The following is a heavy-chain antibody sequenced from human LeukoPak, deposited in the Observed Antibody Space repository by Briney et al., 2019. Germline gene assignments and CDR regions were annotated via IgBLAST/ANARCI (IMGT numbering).Heavy chain of an antibody. CDR3: ARWFGSGSYYYYYMDV. J-gene: IGHJ6*03. Sequence: ASVKVSCKASGYTFTGYYMHWVRQAPGQGLEWMGWINPNSGGTNYAQKFQGRVTMTRDTSISTAYMELSRLRSDDTAVYYCARWFGSGSYYYYYMDVWGKGTTVTVSS. V-gene: IGHV1-2*02. D-gene: IGHD3-10*01. CDR1: GYTFTGYY. CDR2: INPNSGGT.